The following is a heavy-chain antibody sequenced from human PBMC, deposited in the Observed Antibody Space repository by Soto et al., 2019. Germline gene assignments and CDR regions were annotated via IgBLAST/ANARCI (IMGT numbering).Heavy chain of an antibody. CDR3: AKGARSGTGENDYFAS. D-gene: IGHD2-8*02. CDR1: GFTYINYW. J-gene: IGHJ4*02. V-gene: IGHV5-51*01. Sequence: EVQLVQSGAEVKKPGASLKISCQGSGFTYINYWIAWVRQKPGKGLEWMGRIYPHDSDTRYGPSFQGQVTISADKSRRTAYLQLRSLKASDTAVYYCAKGARSGTGENDYFASWGQGTQITVSS. CDR2: IYPHDSDT.